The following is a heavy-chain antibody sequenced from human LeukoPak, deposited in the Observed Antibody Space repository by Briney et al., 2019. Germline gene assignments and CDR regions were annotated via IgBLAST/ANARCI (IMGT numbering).Heavy chain of an antibody. CDR3: AKDQQWLVPSFDY. Sequence: GGSLRLSCAVSGFTFSSYAMSWVRQAPGKGLEWVSAITSGGSTYYADSVKCRFTISRDNSKYTLYLQMNSLRADDTAVYYCAKDQQWLVPSFDYWGQGTLVTVSS. D-gene: IGHD6-19*01. V-gene: IGHV3-23*01. J-gene: IGHJ4*02. CDR1: GFTFSSYA. CDR2: ITSGGST.